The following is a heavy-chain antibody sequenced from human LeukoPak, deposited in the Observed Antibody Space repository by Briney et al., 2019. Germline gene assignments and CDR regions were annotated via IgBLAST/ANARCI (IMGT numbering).Heavy chain of an antibody. Sequence: PGGSLRLSCAASGFTFSSFWMGWVRQAPGKGLEWVASIKYDESEIHYVDSVKGRFTISRDNAKNSLYLQMNRLRAEDTAVYFRVRVTTNGYFDYWGQGSLVTVSS. V-gene: IGHV3-7*04. CDR1: GFTFSSFW. CDR2: IKYDESEI. J-gene: IGHJ4*02. D-gene: IGHD1-1*01. CDR3: VRVTTNGYFDY.